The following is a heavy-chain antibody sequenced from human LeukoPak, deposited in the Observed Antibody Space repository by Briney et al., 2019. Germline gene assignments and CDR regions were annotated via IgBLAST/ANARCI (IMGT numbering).Heavy chain of an antibody. D-gene: IGHD2-15*01. CDR2: IYYSGST. CDR1: GGSISSYY. J-gene: IGHJ4*02. CDR3: ARASAATFDY. V-gene: IGHV4-59*01. Sequence: PSETLSLTCTVSGGSISSYYWSWIRQPPGKGLEWIGYIYYSGSTNYNPSLKSRVTISVDTSKNQFSLKLSSVTAADTAVYYCARASAATFDYWGQGTLATVSS.